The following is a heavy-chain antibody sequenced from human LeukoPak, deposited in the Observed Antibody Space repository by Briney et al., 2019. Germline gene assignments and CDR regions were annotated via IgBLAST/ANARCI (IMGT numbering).Heavy chain of an antibody. CDR3: ARSPLSSSGWYRADY. J-gene: IGHJ4*02. D-gene: IGHD6-19*01. V-gene: IGHV4-4*07. CDR1: GGSIRLYY. CDR2: IFGSGSS. Sequence: PSETLSLTCSVSGGSIRLYYWNWIRQSAGKGLEWIGRIFGSGSSTYSPSLGSRVAMSVDSSKSQISLKLISVTAADTAVYYCARSPLSSSGWYRADYWGQGLRVTVSS.